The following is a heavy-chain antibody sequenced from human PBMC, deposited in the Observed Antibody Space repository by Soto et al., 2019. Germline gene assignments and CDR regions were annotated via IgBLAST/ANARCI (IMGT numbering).Heavy chain of an antibody. D-gene: IGHD3-3*01. V-gene: IGHV1-18*01. Sequence: ASVKVSCKASGYTFTSYGINWVRQAPGQGLEWMGWISAYNGNTNYAQKLQGRVTMTTDTSTSTAYMELRSLRSDDTAVYYCARDPLTVLRFLEWLPESYYFDYWGQGTLVTVSS. CDR1: GYTFTSYG. CDR2: ISAYNGNT. J-gene: IGHJ4*02. CDR3: ARDPLTVLRFLEWLPESYYFDY.